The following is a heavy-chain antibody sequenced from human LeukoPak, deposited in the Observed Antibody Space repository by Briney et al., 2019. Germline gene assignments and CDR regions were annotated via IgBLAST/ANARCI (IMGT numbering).Heavy chain of an antibody. J-gene: IGHJ5*02. CDR2: IYYSGST. CDR3: ARDNRYGYYYDSSGYYLDWFDP. CDR1: GGSISSGDYY. Sequence: SQTLSLTCTVSGGSISSGDYYWSWIRQPPGKGLEWIGYIYYSGSTNYNPSLKSRVTISVDTSKNQFSLKLSSVTAADTAVYYCARDNRYGYYYDSSGYYLDWFDPWGQGTLVTVSS. D-gene: IGHD3-22*01. V-gene: IGHV4-61*08.